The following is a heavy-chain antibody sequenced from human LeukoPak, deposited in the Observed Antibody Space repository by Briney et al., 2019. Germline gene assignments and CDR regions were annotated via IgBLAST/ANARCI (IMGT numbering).Heavy chain of an antibody. J-gene: IGHJ4*02. CDR3: AKDLSYIGFCY. D-gene: IGHD5-12*01. V-gene: IGHV3-23*01. CDR1: GFTFSNYG. CDR2: ITGSGVNT. Sequence: PGGSLRLSCAAPGFTFSNYGMNWVRQAPGKGLEWVSGITGSGVNTYYADSVKGRFTISRDNSKNKLYLQMNSLRAEDTAVYYCAKDLSYIGFCYWGQGTLVTVSS.